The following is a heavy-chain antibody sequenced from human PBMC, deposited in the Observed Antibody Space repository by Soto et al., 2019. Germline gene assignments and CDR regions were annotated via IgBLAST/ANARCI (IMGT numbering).Heavy chain of an antibody. CDR2: IYYSGST. J-gene: IGHJ4*02. CDR1: GGSISSYY. Sequence: SETLSLTCTVSGGSISSYYWSWIRQPPGKGLEWIGYIYYSGSTNYNPSLKSRVTISVDTSKNQFSLKLNSVTPADTAVYYCAREDSDGYYFDYWGQGTLVTVSS. D-gene: IGHD5-18*01. V-gene: IGHV4-59*12. CDR3: AREDSDGYYFDY.